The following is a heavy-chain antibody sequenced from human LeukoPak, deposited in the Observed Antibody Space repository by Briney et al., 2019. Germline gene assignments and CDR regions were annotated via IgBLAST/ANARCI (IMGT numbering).Heavy chain of an antibody. J-gene: IGHJ4*02. Sequence: SETLSLTCTVAGGSIFTTSYYWDWIRQSPGKGLEWIGSIYYGGSAYHSPSLKSRLTVSVDTSKNQFSLRLTSVTAADTAVYYCARRVAVAGRNHFDDWGQGTLVTVSS. V-gene: IGHV4-39*01. CDR2: IYYGGSA. CDR1: GGSIFTTSYY. D-gene: IGHD6-19*01. CDR3: ARRVAVAGRNHFDD.